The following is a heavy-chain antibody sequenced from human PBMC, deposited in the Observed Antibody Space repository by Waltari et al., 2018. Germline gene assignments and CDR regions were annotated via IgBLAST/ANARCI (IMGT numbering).Heavy chain of an antibody. Sequence: QVQLVQSGAEVKKPGSSVKVSCKASGGTFSSYAISWVRQAPGQGLEWMGGIIPICGTANYAQKFQGRVTITADESTSTAYMELSSLRSEDTAVYYCARSQDYYDSSGFHDAFDIWGQGTMVTVSS. D-gene: IGHD3-22*01. J-gene: IGHJ3*02. V-gene: IGHV1-69*12. CDR2: IIPICGTA. CDR3: ARSQDYYDSSGFHDAFDI. CDR1: GGTFSSYA.